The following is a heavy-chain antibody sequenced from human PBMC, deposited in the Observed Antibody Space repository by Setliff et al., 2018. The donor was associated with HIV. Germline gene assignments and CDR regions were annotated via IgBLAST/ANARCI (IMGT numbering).Heavy chain of an antibody. D-gene: IGHD3-22*01. CDR3: ARETYYYDNPQYYYYYMDV. Sequence: SETLSLTCTVSGGSISSSSYYWGWIRQPSGKGLEWIGNIYYSGSTYYNPSLKSRVTISVDTSKNQFSLKLRSVTAADTAVYYCARETYYYDNPQYYYYYMDVWGKGTTVTVSS. CDR1: GGSISSSSYY. CDR2: IYYSGST. V-gene: IGHV4-39*07. J-gene: IGHJ6*03.